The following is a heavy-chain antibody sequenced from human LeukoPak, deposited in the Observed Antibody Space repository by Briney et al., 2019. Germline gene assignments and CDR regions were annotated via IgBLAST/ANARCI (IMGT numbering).Heavy chain of an antibody. V-gene: IGHV5-51*01. CDR1: GYSFTTYW. J-gene: IGHJ3*02. CDR2: IYPGDSDA. Sequence: GESLKISCTGFGYSFTTYWIGWGRQMPGKGLEGMGIIYPGDSDARYSPSLQGQVTISVDKSISTAYLQWSSLKASDTAMYYCARQGRIVVVTTTHDAFDIWGQGTMVTVSS. D-gene: IGHD2-21*02. CDR3: ARQGRIVVVTTTHDAFDI.